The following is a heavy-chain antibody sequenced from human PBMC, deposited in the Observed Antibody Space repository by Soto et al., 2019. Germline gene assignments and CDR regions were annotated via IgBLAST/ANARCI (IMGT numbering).Heavy chain of an antibody. CDR1: GFTFSSYG. D-gene: IGHD2-15*01. V-gene: IGHV3-30*18. Sequence: QVQLVESGGGVVQPGRSLRLSCAAYGFTFSSYGMHWVRQAPGKGLEWVALILYDGKKNYYADSVKGRFTISRDNSKNTLYLQMNSLRAEDTAVYYCAKDEVLVEVVARDYYGMDVWGQGTTVTVSS. J-gene: IGHJ6*02. CDR2: ILYDGKKN. CDR3: AKDEVLVEVVARDYYGMDV.